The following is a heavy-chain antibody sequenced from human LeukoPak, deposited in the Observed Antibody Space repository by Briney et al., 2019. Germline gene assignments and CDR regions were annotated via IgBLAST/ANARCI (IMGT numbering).Heavy chain of an antibody. Sequence: GGSLRLSCAASGLTFSSYWMTWVRQAPGTGLEWVASIKQDGTEENYVDSVRGRFTISRDNAKNSLFLQMGGLRAEDTAVYYCASHYGSGHGYYYYGMDVWGKGTTVIVSP. CDR1: GLTFSSYW. CDR2: IKQDGTEE. J-gene: IGHJ6*04. D-gene: IGHD3-10*01. V-gene: IGHV3-7*03. CDR3: ASHYGSGHGYYYYGMDV.